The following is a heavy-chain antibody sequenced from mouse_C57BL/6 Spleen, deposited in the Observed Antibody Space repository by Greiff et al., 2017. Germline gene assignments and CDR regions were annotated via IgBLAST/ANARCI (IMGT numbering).Heavy chain of an antibody. CDR2: ISSGGSYT. CDR1: GFTFSSYG. Sequence: EVKLVESGGDLVKPGGSLKLSCAASGFTFSSYGMSWVRQTPDKRLEWVATISSGGSYTYYPDSVKGRFTISRDKPKKTLYLQMRRLKSGDTAMYSGAGRDGSSLRYFDYWGQGTTLTVSS. CDR3: AGRDGSSLRYFDY. J-gene: IGHJ2*01. V-gene: IGHV5-6*02. D-gene: IGHD1-1*01.